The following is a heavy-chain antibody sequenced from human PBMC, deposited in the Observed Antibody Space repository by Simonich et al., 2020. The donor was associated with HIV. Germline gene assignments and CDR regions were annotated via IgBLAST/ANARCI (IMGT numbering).Heavy chain of an antibody. CDR2: LWYDGNNK. D-gene: IGHD1-26*01. CDR3: ARDAMLSGVMTGAFDI. V-gene: IGHV3-33*01. CDR1: GFTFSSYG. J-gene: IGHJ3*02. Sequence: QVQLVESGGGVVQPGRSLRLSCAASGFTFSSYGMHWVRQAPGKGLGWLAGLWYDGNNKYYADSVKGRFTISRDNSKNTLYLQMNSLRAEDTAVYSCARDAMLSGVMTGAFDIWGQGTMVTVSS.